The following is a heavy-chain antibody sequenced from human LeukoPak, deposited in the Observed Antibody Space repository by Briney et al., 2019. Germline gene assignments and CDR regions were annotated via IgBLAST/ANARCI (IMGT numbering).Heavy chain of an antibody. CDR2: INPNSGGT. D-gene: IGHD6-13*01. CDR1: GYTFTGYY. V-gene: IGHV1-2*02. J-gene: IGHJ4*02. CDR3: ARVPPRRAAHGTVFDY. Sequence: ASVKVSCKASGYTFTGYYMHWVRQAPGQGLEWMGWINPNSGGTNYAQKFQGRVTMIRDTSISTAYMELSRLRSDDTAVYYCARVPPRRAAHGTVFDYWGQGTLVTVSS.